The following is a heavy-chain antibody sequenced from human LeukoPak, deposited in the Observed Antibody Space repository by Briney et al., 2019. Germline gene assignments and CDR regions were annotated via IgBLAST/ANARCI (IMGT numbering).Heavy chain of an antibody. J-gene: IGHJ3*02. Sequence: PGGSLRLSCAASGFQFGTYGMHWVRQAPGKGLEWVAFIRYDGSDKYYADSVKGRFTVSRDNAKKSLDLQMNSLRRDDSAMYYCAKVWFGDHLPMDAFDMWGQGTMVTVSS. CDR3: AKVWFGDHLPMDAFDM. D-gene: IGHD3-10*01. CDR1: GFQFGTYG. V-gene: IGHV3-30*02. CDR2: IRYDGSDK.